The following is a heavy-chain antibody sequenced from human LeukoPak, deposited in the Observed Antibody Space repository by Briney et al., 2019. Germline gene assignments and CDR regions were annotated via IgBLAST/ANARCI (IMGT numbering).Heavy chain of an antibody. CDR1: GGSISSSSYY. V-gene: IGHV4-39*07. CDR2: IYYSGST. Sequence: SETLSLTCTVSGGSISSSSYYWGWIRQPPGKGLEWIGSIYYSGSTYYNPSLKSRVTISVDTSKNQFSLKLSSVTAADTAVYYCARGGYCSGGSCYWGFSIFGYWGQGTLVTVSS. CDR3: ARGGYCSGGSCYWGFSIFGY. J-gene: IGHJ4*02. D-gene: IGHD2-15*01.